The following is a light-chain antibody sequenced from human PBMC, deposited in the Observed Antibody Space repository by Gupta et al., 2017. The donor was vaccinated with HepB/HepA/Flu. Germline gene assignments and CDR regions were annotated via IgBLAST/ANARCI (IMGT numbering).Light chain of an antibody. CDR3: QQYSTSSFT. CDR1: QSLSDTY. Sequence: EIVLTQSPGTLSVSSGERATLSCRASQSLSDTYLAWYQQKPGQAPRLVIYATSNRATGIPDRFSGSGSGADFTLTISRLEPEDFAVYYCQQYSTSSFTFGPGTKVDIK. V-gene: IGKV3-20*01. J-gene: IGKJ3*01. CDR2: ATS.